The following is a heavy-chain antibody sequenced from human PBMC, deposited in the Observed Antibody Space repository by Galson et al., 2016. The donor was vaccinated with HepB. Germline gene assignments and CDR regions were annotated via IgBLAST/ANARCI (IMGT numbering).Heavy chain of an antibody. J-gene: IGHJ4*02. D-gene: IGHD5-12*01. CDR1: GGSISSGGSY. V-gene: IGHV4-31*03. CDR3: ALEALQWDSGYGAVRY. Sequence: TLSLTCTVSGGSISSGGSYWSWIRQHPGKGLEWIGYIYYSGSTYYNPSLKSRVTISVDTSKNQFSLKLSSVTAADTAVYYCALEALQWDSGYGAVRYWGQGTLVTVSS. CDR2: IYYSGST.